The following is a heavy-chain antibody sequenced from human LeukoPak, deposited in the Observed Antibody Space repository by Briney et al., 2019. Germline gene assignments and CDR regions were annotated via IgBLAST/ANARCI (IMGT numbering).Heavy chain of an antibody. Sequence: GALVKVSCKASGYTFTGYYMHWVRQAPGQGLEWMGWINPKNAGTNYAQKFQGRVTMTRDTSTGTVYMELSRLRSDDTAVYYCARTLYIAAAPGGFDYWGQGTLVTVSS. CDR3: ARTLYIAAAPGGFDY. D-gene: IGHD6-13*01. V-gene: IGHV1-2*02. CDR1: GYTFTGYY. J-gene: IGHJ4*02. CDR2: INPKNAGT.